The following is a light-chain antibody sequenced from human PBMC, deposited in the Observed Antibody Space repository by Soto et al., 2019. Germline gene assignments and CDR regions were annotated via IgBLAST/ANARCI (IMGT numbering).Light chain of an antibody. V-gene: IGKV1-27*01. CDR1: QGIINY. Sequence: DIQMTQSPSSLSAAVGDRVTITCRASQGIINYLAWYQQKPGKVPKLLIYAASPLQSGVPSRFSGSGSGTDFTLTIRRLQAEGVASYHCRKYHSEPPWSTFAPGTKVHIK. CDR3: RKYHSEPPWST. J-gene: IGKJ3*01. CDR2: AAS.